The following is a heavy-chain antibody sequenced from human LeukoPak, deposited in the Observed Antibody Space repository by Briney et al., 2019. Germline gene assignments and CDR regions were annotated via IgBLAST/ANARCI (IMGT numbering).Heavy chain of an antibody. CDR3: ARDHYYDSSGYYKYYYYMDV. V-gene: IGHV3-64*01. D-gene: IGHD3-22*01. Sequence: GGSLRLSCAASGFTFSSYAMHWVRQAPGKGLEYDSAISSNGGSTYYANSVKGRFTISRDNSKNTLYLQMGSLRAEDMAVYYCARDHYYDSSGYYKYYYYMDVWGKGTTVTVSS. CDR2: ISSNGGST. CDR1: GFTFSSYA. J-gene: IGHJ6*03.